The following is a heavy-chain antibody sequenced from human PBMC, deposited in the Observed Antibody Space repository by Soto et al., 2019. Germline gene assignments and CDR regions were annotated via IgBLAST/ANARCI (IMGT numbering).Heavy chain of an antibody. Sequence: SETLSLTCTVSGGSISSYYWSWIRQPPGKGLEWIGYIYYSGSTNYNPSLKSRVTISVDTSKNQFSLKLSSVTAADTAVYYFARLYSGYDYYYYMDVWGKGTTVTVSS. D-gene: IGHD5-12*01. J-gene: IGHJ6*03. CDR3: ARLYSGYDYYYYMDV. V-gene: IGHV4-59*01. CDR2: IYYSGST. CDR1: GGSISSYY.